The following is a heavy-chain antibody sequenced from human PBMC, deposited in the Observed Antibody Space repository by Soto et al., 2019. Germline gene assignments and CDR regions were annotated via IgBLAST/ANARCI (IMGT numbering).Heavy chain of an antibody. Sequence: EVQLLESGGGLVQPGGSLRLSCAASGLTFSSYPMSWVRQAPGKGLQWVSSISVCAGTTYYADSVKGRFTISRDNSKNTLYLQMNSLRAEDTAVYYCAKDGIRGIHIDNWGQGTLVTVSS. V-gene: IGHV3-23*01. CDR3: AKDGIRGIHIDN. CDR2: ISVCAGTT. J-gene: IGHJ4*02. CDR1: GLTFSSYP.